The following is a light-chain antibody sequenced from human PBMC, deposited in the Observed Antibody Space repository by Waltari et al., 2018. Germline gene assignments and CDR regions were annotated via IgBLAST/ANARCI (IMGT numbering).Light chain of an antibody. J-gene: IGKJ4*01. Sequence: EIVLTQSPGTLSLSPGERATLSCRATQSVDDNYLAWYQQIPGQAPRLLIYGSSSRATVIPDRFRGSGSGTDFTLTITRLEPEDFAVYYCQQYGRSPLTFGGGTKVEIK. CDR2: GSS. V-gene: IGKV3-20*01. CDR1: QSVDDNY. CDR3: QQYGRSPLT.